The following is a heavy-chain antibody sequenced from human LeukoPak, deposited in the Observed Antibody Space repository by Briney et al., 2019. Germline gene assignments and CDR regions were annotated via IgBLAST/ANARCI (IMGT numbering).Heavy chain of an antibody. V-gene: IGHV3-11*01. J-gene: IGHJ4*02. CDR3: ACPYRSRFDY. Sequence: GGSLGLSCVVSGFTFSDFHMSWLRQAPGKGLEWISYITNSGSDIEYADSVKGRFTISWDNAKKSLYLEMNTLRAEDTAIYYCACPYRSRFDYWGQGTLVTVSS. D-gene: IGHD6-13*01. CDR2: ITNSGSDI. CDR1: GFTFSDFH.